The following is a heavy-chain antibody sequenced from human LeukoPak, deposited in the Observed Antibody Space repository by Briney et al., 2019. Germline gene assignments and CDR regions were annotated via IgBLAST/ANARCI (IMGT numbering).Heavy chain of an antibody. D-gene: IGHD3-3*01. J-gene: IGHJ6*03. Sequence: PSETLSLTCTVSGGSISSSSYYWGWIRQPPGKRLEWFGSIYYSGSTYYNPSLKSRVTISVDTSKNQFSLKLSSVTAADTAVYYCARQLGNYDFWSGYYTGSHMDVWGKGTTVTVSS. CDR3: ARQLGNYDFWSGYYTGSHMDV. V-gene: IGHV4-39*01. CDR2: IYYSGST. CDR1: GGSISSSSYY.